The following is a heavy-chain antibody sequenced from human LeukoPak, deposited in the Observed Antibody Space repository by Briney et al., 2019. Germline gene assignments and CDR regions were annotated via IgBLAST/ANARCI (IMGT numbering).Heavy chain of an antibody. CDR3: ASTKTPPSVAFDI. Sequence: GASVKVSCKASGYTFTGYYMHWVRQAPGQGLEWMGRINPNSGGTNYAQKFQGRVTITRDTSISTAYMELSRLRSDDTAVYYCASTKTPPSVAFDIWGQGTMVTVSS. D-gene: IGHD4-23*01. J-gene: IGHJ3*02. CDR2: INPNSGGT. V-gene: IGHV1-2*06. CDR1: GYTFTGYY.